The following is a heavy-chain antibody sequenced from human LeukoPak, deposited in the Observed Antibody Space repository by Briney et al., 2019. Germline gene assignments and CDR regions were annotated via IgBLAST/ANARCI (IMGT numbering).Heavy chain of an antibody. Sequence: PGGSLRLSCAAAGFTFSDYYMSWIRQAPGKGLEWVSYISSSGSTIYYADSVKGRFTISRDNAKNSLYLQMNSLRAEDTAVYYCARVEYYDFWSGYYPPDVWGKGTTVTVSS. J-gene: IGHJ6*04. CDR1: GFTFSDYY. CDR2: ISSSGSTI. D-gene: IGHD3-3*01. CDR3: ARVEYYDFWSGYYPPDV. V-gene: IGHV3-11*04.